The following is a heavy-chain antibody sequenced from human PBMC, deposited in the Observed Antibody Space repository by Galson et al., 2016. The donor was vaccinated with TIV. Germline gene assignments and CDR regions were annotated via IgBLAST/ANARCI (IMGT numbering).Heavy chain of an antibody. CDR1: GGSINTYY. Sequence: VSGGSINTYYWTWIRQPPGKALEWIGHAYYSGSTDYNPSLRSRVTISIDTSKNQFSLKLRSVTAADTAVYYCARDKSGYETVDLFYYYMDVWGKGTTVTVSS. J-gene: IGHJ6*03. CDR3: ARDKSGYETVDLFYYYMDV. D-gene: IGHD5-12*01. CDR2: AYYSGST. V-gene: IGHV4-59*01.